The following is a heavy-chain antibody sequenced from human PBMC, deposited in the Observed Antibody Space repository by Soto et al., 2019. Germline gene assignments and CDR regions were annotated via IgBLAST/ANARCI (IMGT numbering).Heavy chain of an antibody. CDR3: ARAVGDPLYYLDY. CDR2: TDYSGNT. Sequence: QVQLQESGPGLVRPSETLSPTCTVSSDSISNYYWIWIRQSPGKGLEWIGYTDYSGNTNYNPSLKSRVTISGDTSKNQFSLRLSSVTAADTAVYYCARAVGDPLYYLDYWGQGTLVTVSS. CDR1: SDSISNYY. D-gene: IGHD6-19*01. J-gene: IGHJ4*02. V-gene: IGHV4-59*08.